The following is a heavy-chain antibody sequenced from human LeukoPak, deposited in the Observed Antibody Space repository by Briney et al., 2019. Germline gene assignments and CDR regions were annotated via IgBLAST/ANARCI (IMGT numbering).Heavy chain of an antibody. V-gene: IGHV1-69*05. D-gene: IGHD1-7*01. CDR3: ARDNYAGANWFDP. CDR2: IIPIFGTA. CDR1: GGTFSSYA. Sequence: SVKVSCKASGGTFSSYAISWVRQAPGQGLEWMGGIIPIFGTANYAQKFQGRVPITTDDSTSKAYMELSSLRPEDTAVYYCARDNYAGANWFDPWGQGTLVTVSS. J-gene: IGHJ5*02.